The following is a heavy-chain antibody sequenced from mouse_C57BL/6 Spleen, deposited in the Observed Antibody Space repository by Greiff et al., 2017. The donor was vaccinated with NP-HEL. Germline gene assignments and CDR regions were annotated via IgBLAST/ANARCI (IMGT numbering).Heavy chain of an antibody. CDR3: AAGDSNTFAY. D-gene: IGHD2-5*01. Sequence: ESGPGLVKPSQSLSLTCSVTGYSITSGYYWNWIRQFPGNKLEWMGYISYDGSNNYNPSLKNRISITRDTSKNQFFLKLNSVTTEDTATYYCAAGDSNTFAYWGQGTLVTVSA. CDR2: ISYDGSN. J-gene: IGHJ3*01. V-gene: IGHV3-6*01. CDR1: GYSITSGYY.